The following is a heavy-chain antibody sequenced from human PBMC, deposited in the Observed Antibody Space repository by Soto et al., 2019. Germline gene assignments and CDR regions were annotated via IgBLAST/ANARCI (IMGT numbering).Heavy chain of an antibody. V-gene: IGHV5-51*01. CDR3: ARQSSCSSTSCYTDGMDV. CDR2: IYPGDSDT. Sequence: LGESLKISCKGSGYSFTSYWIGWVRQMPGKGLEWMGIIYPGDSDTRYSPSFQGQVTISADKSISTAYLQWSSLKASDTAMYYCARQSSCSSTSCYTDGMDVWGQGTTVTVSS. D-gene: IGHD2-2*02. CDR1: GYSFTSYW. J-gene: IGHJ6*02.